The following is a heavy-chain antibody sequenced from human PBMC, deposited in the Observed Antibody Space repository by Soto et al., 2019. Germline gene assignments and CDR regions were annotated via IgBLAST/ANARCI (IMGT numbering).Heavy chain of an antibody. D-gene: IGHD3-16*01. CDR3: AHFRMISRFDY. CDR1: GFSLSTSGVA. J-gene: IGHJ4*02. CDR2: IYWDDEK. Sequence: QITLKESGPTLVKPTQTLTLTCTFSGFSLSTSGVAVGWIRQPPGKALEWLALIYWDDEKRYSPCLKSRLTISKDPSKNQVVLTMTNRDPVDTATYYCAHFRMISRFDYLGQGTLATLCS. V-gene: IGHV2-5*02.